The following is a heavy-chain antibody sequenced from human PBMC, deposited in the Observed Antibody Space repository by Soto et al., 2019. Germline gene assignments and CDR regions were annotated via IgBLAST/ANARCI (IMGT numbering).Heavy chain of an antibody. CDR1: GGSVSSGSYY. CDR3: ARLAERPGYSSGWSTLDY. D-gene: IGHD6-19*01. V-gene: IGHV4-61*01. Sequence: QVQLQESGPGLVKPSETLSLTCTVSGGSVSSGSYYWSWIRQPPGKGLEWIGYIYYSGSTNYNPSLKSRVTISVDTSKNQFSLKLSSVTAADTAVYYCARLAERPGYSSGWSTLDYWGQGTLVTVSS. CDR2: IYYSGST. J-gene: IGHJ4*02.